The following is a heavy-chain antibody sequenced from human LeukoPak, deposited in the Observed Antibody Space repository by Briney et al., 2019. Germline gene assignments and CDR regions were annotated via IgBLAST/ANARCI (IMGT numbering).Heavy chain of an antibody. CDR1: GGTFSSYA. D-gene: IGHD6-13*01. CDR2: IIPIFGTA. CDR3: TGSSWAFDY. V-gene: IGHV1-69*13. J-gene: IGHJ4*02. Sequence: SVKVSCKASGGTFSSYAISWVRQAPGQGLEGMGGIIPIFGTANYEQKFQGRVTITADESTSTAYMVPRSVRSEDTAVYYCTGSSWAFDYWGQGTLVTVSS.